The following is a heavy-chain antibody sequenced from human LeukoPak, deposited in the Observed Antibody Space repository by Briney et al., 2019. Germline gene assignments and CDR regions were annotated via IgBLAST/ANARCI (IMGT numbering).Heavy chain of an antibody. CDR1: GLTFSSYW. D-gene: IGHD3-9*01. V-gene: IGHV3-74*01. J-gene: IGHJ5*02. CDR2: INSDGSST. CDR3: ARPYDILTPNWFDP. Sequence: GGSLRLSCAASGLTFSSYWMHWVRQAPGKGQVWASRINSDGSSTSYADSVKGRFTISRDNAKNTLYLQMNSLRAEDTAVYYCARPYDILTPNWFDPWGQGTLVTVSS.